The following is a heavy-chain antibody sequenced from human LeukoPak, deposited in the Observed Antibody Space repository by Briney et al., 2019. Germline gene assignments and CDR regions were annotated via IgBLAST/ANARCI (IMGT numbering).Heavy chain of an antibody. J-gene: IGHJ3*02. CDR2: IYYSGST. Sequence: SSETLSLTCTVSGGSVSSYYWSWIRQPAGKGLEWIGRIYYSGSTNYNPSLKSRVTISVDTSKNQFSLKLSSVTAADTAVYYCARRFGELDAFDIWGQGTMVTVSS. CDR1: GGSVSSYY. V-gene: IGHV4-59*08. CDR3: ARRFGELDAFDI. D-gene: IGHD3-10*01.